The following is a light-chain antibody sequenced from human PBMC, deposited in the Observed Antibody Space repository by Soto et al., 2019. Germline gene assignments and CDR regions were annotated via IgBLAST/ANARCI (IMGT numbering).Light chain of an antibody. CDR2: HGS. J-gene: IGKJ1*01. CDR1: QSLLHSDGKTY. CDR3: MQAKLCWT. Sequence: DIVMTQTPLSSPVTLGQPASISCSSSQSLLHSDGKTYLSWVQQRPGQRPRLLIYHGSNRFSGVPDRFSGGGAGTIFTLNISGVEGEDVGVYYCMQAKLCWTGGQGTKEEIK. V-gene: IGKV2-24*01.